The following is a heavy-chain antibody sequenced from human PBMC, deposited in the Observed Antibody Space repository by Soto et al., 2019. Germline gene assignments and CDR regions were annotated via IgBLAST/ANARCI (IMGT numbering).Heavy chain of an antibody. CDR3: ARGGWYVDY. J-gene: IGHJ4*02. D-gene: IGHD6-19*01. CDR1: GGTMSGNY. CDR2: IYYSGTT. Sequence: SETLSLTCTVSGGTMSGNYWSWVRQPPGKGLEWIGYIYYSGTTNYNPSLKSRVTISVDTSKNQFSLKLTSVTAADTAVYFCARGGWYVDYWGQGTLVTVSS. V-gene: IGHV4-59*01.